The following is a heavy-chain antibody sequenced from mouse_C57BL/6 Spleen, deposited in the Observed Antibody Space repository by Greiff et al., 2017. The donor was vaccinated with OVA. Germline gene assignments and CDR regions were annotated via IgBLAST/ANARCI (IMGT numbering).Heavy chain of an antibody. D-gene: IGHD1-1*01. CDR2: IDPSDSYT. J-gene: IGHJ2*01. CDR1: GYTFTSYW. CDR3: ARTEDGSSSHYFDY. Sequence: QVQLQQPGAELVMPGASVKLSCKASGYTFTSYWMHWVKQRPGQGLEWIGEIDPSDSYTNYNQKFKGKSTLPVDKSSSTAYMQLSSLTSEDSAVYYCARTEDGSSSHYFDYWGQGTTLTVSS. V-gene: IGHV1-69*01.